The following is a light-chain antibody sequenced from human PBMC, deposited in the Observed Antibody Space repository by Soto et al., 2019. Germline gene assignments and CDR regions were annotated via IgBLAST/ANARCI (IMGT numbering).Light chain of an antibody. Sequence: MTQSPSTLSLSPGERATLSCRASQSVSSYLAWYQQKPGQAPRLLIYGASTRATGIPARFSGSGSGTEFTLTISSLQSEDFAVYYCQQYNNWPPITFGQGTRLEN. V-gene: IGKV3-15*01. CDR2: GAS. CDR3: QQYNNWPPIT. J-gene: IGKJ5*01. CDR1: QSVSSY.